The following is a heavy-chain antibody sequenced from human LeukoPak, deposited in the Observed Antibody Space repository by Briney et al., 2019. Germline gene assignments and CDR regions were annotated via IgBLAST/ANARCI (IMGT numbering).Heavy chain of an antibody. CDR3: AIMHGYYDGSGYWVR. CDR2: ITPNADRT. CDR1: GFTFGSYG. D-gene: IGHD3-22*01. V-gene: IGHV3-23*01. J-gene: IGHJ1*01. Sequence: GGSLRLSCAASGFTFGSYGMSWVRQAPGKGLEWVSFITPNADRTSYADSVEGRFTISRDNPRNTLYMQMNSLRDEDTAIYYCAIMHGYYDGSGYWVRWGQGTLVTVSS.